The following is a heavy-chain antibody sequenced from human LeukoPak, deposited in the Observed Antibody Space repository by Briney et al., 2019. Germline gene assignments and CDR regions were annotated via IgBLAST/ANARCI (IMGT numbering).Heavy chain of an antibody. V-gene: IGHV3-23*01. CDR1: GFTFSSYA. J-gene: IGHJ4*02. Sequence: GGSLRLSCAASGFTFSSYAMSWVRQAPGKGLEGVSAISGSGGSTYYADSVKGRFTISRDNSKNTLYLQMNSLRAEDTAVYYCAKTFLGYCSGGSCRDYWGQGTLVTVSS. D-gene: IGHD2-15*01. CDR2: ISGSGGST. CDR3: AKTFLGYCSGGSCRDY.